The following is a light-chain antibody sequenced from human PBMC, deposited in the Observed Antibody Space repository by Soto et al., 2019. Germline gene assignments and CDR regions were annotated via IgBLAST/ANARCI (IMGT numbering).Light chain of an antibody. CDR2: GAS. CDR3: QQYATSPFT. J-gene: IGKJ3*01. Sequence: EIVLTQSPGTLSLSPGEGATLSCRASQTVSNSYLAWYQQKPGQAPRLLIFGASSRATGIPDRFSGSGSGTDFSLTISRLEPEDFAVYYCQQYATSPFTFGPGTKVDIK. CDR1: QTVSNSY. V-gene: IGKV3-20*01.